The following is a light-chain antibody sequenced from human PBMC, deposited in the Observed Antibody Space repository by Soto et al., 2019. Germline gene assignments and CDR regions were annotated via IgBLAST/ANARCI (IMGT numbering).Light chain of an antibody. CDR2: TAS. CDR1: QNVGLN. J-gene: IGKJ4*01. V-gene: IGKV3-11*01. CDR3: EERGRWPRAT. Sequence: EMVLTQSPATLSLSPGESATLSCRASQNVGLNFAWYQQKSGQPPRLLIHTASSRPTGIPARFSGSGSRTDFTLPISSLGPEVIEVYYCEERGRWPRATFGGGTKVEMK.